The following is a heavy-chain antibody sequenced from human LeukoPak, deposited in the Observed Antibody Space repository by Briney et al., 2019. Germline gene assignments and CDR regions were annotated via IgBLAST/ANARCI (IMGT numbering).Heavy chain of an antibody. CDR3: AKTGATNWFDP. CDR2: INWNGGST. D-gene: IGHD1-7*01. V-gene: IGHV3-20*04. J-gene: IGHJ5*02. Sequence: GGSLRLSCAASGFTFDDYGMSWVRQAPGKGLEWVSGINWNGGSTGYADSVKGRFTISRDNAKNSLYLQMNSLRAEDTAVYYCAKTGATNWFDPWGQGTLVTVSS. CDR1: GFTFDDYG.